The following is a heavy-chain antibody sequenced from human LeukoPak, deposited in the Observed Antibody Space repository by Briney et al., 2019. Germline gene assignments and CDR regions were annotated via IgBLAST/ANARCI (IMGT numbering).Heavy chain of an antibody. J-gene: IGHJ6*02. CDR1: GYTFTGYY. D-gene: IGHD3-3*01. Sequence: ASVKVSCKASGYTFTGYYVHWVRQAPGQGLEWMGRINPNSGGTNYAQKFQGRVTMTRDTSISTAYMELSRLRSDDTAVYYCARDFWSGYYEVYYYYGMDVWGQGTTVTVSS. V-gene: IGHV1-2*06. CDR3: ARDFWSGYYEVYYYYGMDV. CDR2: INPNSGGT.